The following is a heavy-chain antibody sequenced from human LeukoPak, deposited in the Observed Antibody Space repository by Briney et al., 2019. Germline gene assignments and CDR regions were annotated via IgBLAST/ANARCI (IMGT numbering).Heavy chain of an antibody. J-gene: IGHJ4*02. V-gene: IGHV4-31*03. CDR1: GGSISSGGYY. Sequence: PSETLSLTCTVSGGSISSGGYYWSWIRQHPGKGLEWIGYIYYSGSTYYNPSLKSRVTISVDTSKNQFPLKLSSVTAADTAVYYCARGGSSSSWIVYYFDYWGQGTLVTVSS. D-gene: IGHD6-13*01. CDR3: ARGGSSSSWIVYYFDY. CDR2: IYYSGST.